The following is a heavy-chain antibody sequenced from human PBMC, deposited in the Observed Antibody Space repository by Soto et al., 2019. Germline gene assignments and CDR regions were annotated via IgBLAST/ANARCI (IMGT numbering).Heavy chain of an antibody. CDR2: IWSDGNNR. CDR1: GFMFSNHG. CDR3: VRVDNWNDEASDY. V-gene: IGHV3-33*01. D-gene: IGHD1-1*01. Sequence: QVQLVESGGGVVQPGRSLRLSCAASGFMFSNHGMHWVRQAPGKGLEWVAVIWSDGNNRYYAESVKSRFTISRENSKNTVYLQMNSLRAEDTAVYYCVRVDNWNDEASDYWGQGTLVTVSS. J-gene: IGHJ4*02.